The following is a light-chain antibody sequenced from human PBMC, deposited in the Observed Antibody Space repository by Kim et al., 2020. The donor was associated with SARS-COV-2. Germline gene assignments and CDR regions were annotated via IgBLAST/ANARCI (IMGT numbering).Light chain of an antibody. J-gene: IGKJ4*01. Sequence: IQMTQSPSTLSASVGDRVTITCRASQGINNALAWYQQKPGKAPKLLIYDASSLEIGVPSRFSGSGSGTDFTLTIRTLQPDDFATYYCQQFNDYPLTFGGGTKVDIK. CDR1: QGINNA. CDR3: QQFNDYPLT. V-gene: IGKV1D-13*01. CDR2: DAS.